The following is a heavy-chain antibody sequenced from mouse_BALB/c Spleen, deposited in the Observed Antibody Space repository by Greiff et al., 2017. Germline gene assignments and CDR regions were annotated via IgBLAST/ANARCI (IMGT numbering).Heavy chain of an antibody. Sequence: EVQVVESGPGLVKPSQSLSLTCSVTGYSITSGYYWNWIRQFPGNKLEWMGYISYDGSNNYNPSLKNRISITRDTSKNQFFLKLNSVTTEDTATYYCARDYGPPYYFDYWGQGTTLTVSS. D-gene: IGHD1-1*02. J-gene: IGHJ2*01. CDR3: ARDYGPPYYFDY. CDR1: GYSITSGYY. V-gene: IGHV3-6*02. CDR2: ISYDGSN.